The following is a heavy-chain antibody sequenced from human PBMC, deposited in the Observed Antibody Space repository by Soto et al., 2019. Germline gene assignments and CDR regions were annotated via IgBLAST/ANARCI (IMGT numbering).Heavy chain of an antibody. CDR2: ISYDGSNK. V-gene: IGHV3-30*04. CDR3: ANSLGISPPDDAFDI. D-gene: IGHD3-16*01. CDR1: GFTFSSYA. J-gene: IGHJ3*02. Sequence: GGSLRLSCAASGFTFSSYAMHWVRQAPGKGLEWVAVISYDGSNKYYADSVKGRFTISRDNSKNTLYLQMNSLRAEDTAEYYGANSLGISPPDDAFDIWGQGTMVTVSS.